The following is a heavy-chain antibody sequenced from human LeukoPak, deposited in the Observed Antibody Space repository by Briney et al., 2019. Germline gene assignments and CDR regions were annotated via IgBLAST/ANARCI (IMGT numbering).Heavy chain of an antibody. CDR1: GGSISSGGYY. J-gene: IGHJ4*02. CDR2: IYHSGST. CDR3: ARGPPPDFDY. V-gene: IGHV4-30-2*01. Sequence: PSETLSLTCTVSGGSISSGGYYWSWIRQPPGKGLEWIGYIYHSGSTNYNPSLKSRVTISVDKSKNQFSLKLSSVTAAGTAVYYCARGPPPDFDYWGRGTLVTVSS.